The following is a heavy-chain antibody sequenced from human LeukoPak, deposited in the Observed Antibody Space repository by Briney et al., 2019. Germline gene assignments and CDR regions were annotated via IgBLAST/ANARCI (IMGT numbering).Heavy chain of an antibody. V-gene: IGHV1-3*01. D-gene: IGHD3-10*01. CDR1: GYNFASYT. CDR2: INGDNGNT. Sequence: GASVKVSCKTSGYNFASYTMHWLRQAPGQSPEWMGSINGDNGNTKYSEKFQGRVTFTRDTSASPAYMELSRLRSEDTAVYYCARSSSGTYHYWGQGTLVTVSS. CDR3: ARSSSGTYHY. J-gene: IGHJ4*02.